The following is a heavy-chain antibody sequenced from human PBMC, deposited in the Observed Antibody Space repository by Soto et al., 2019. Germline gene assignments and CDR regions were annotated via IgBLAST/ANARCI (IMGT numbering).Heavy chain of an antibody. Sequence: GGSLRLSCAASGFTFSSYWMHWVRQAPWKGLVWVSRINSDGSSTSYADSVKGRFTISRDNAKNTLYLQMNSLRAEDTAVYYCARDYGDYDDYWGQGTLVTVSS. D-gene: IGHD4-17*01. CDR3: ARDYGDYDDY. CDR1: GFTFSSYW. V-gene: IGHV3-74*01. CDR2: INSDGSST. J-gene: IGHJ4*02.